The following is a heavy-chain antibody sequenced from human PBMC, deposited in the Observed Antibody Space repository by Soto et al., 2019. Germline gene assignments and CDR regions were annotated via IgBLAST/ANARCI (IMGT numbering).Heavy chain of an antibody. CDR2: INPSGGST. V-gene: IGHV1-46*01. CDR3: ARAGTTRTRLSYYYYGMDV. Sequence: GASVKVSCKASGYTFTSYYMHWVRQAPGQGLEWMGIINPSGGSTSYAQKFQGRVTMTRDTSMSTVYMELSSLRSEDTAVYYCARAGTTRTRLSYYYYGMDVWGQGTTVTVSS. J-gene: IGHJ6*02. CDR1: GYTFTSYY. D-gene: IGHD1-1*01.